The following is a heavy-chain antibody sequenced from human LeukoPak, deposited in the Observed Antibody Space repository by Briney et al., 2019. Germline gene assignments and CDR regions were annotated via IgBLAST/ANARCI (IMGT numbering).Heavy chain of an antibody. J-gene: IGHJ5*02. D-gene: IGHD2/OR15-2a*01. CDR3: AREYYSALGWFDP. CDR1: GGSFSGYY. V-gene: IGHV4-34*01. CDR2: INHSGST. Sequence: PSETLSLTCAVYGGSFSGYYWSWIRQPPGKGLEWIGEINHSGSTNYNPPLKSRVTISVDTSKNQFSLKLSSVTAADTAVYYCAREYYSALGWFDPWGQGTLVTVSS.